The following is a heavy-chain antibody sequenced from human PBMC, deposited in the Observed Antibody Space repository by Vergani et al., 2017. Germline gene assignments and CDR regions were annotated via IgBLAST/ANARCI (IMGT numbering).Heavy chain of an antibody. Sequence: QVQLVESGGGLVKPGGSLRLSCAASGFTFSDYYMSWIRQAPGKGLEWVSYISSSSSYTDYADSVKGRVTISRDNAKNSLYLQMNSLGAEDTAVYYCARCAGSGTNWFDPWGQGTLVTVSS. CDR2: ISSSSSYT. V-gene: IGHV3-11*06. CDR3: ARCAGSGTNWFDP. CDR1: GFTFSDYY. J-gene: IGHJ5*02. D-gene: IGHD3-10*01.